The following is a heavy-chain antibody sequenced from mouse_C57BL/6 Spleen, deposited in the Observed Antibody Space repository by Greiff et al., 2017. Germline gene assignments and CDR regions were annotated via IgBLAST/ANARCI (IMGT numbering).Heavy chain of an antibody. CDR2: IYPGDGDT. CDR3: AREGALLRYFDY. CDR1: GYAFSSSW. Sequence: QVQLQQSGPELVKPGASVKISCKASGYAFSSSWMNWVKQRPGKGLEWIGRIYPGDGDTNYNGKFKGKATLTADKSSSTAYMQLSSLTSEDSAVYFCAREGALLRYFDYWGQGTTLTVSS. J-gene: IGHJ2*01. V-gene: IGHV1-82*01. D-gene: IGHD1-2*01.